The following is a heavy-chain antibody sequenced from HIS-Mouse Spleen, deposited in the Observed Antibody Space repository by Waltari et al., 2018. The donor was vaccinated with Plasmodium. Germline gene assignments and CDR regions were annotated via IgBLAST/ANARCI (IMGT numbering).Heavy chain of an antibody. Sequence: QLQLQESGPGLVKPSETLSLTCTVSGGSISSSSYYWGWIRQPPGKGLEWIGSIYYSGSTYSNPALKSRVTISVDTSKNQFSLKLSSVTAADTAVYYCARDRITGTSYFDYWGQGTLVTVSS. D-gene: IGHD1-7*01. J-gene: IGHJ4*02. CDR1: GGSISSSSYY. V-gene: IGHV4-39*07. CDR3: ARDRITGTSYFDY. CDR2: IYYSGST.